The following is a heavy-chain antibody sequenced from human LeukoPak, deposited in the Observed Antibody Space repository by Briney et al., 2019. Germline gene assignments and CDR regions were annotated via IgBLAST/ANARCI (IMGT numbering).Heavy chain of an antibody. J-gene: IGHJ6*04. CDR2: ISYDGSNK. V-gene: IGHV3-30*04. D-gene: IGHD2-15*01. CDR3: ARPYCSGGSCRGGMDV. CDR1: GFTFSSYA. Sequence: GGSLRLSCAASGFTFSSYAMRWVRQAPGKGLEWVAVISYDGSNKYYADSVKGRFTISRDNSKNTLYLQMNSLRAEDTAVYYCARPYCSGGSCRGGMDVWGKGTTVTVSS.